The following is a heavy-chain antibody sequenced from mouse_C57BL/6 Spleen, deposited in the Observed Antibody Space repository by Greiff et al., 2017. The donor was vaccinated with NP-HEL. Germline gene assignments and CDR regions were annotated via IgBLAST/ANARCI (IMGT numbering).Heavy chain of an antibody. J-gene: IGHJ2*01. D-gene: IGHD1-1*01. V-gene: IGHV1-52*01. CDR3: AKGYYGSSPYYFDY. Sequence: VQLQQPGAELVRPGSSVKLSCKASGYTFTSYWMHWVKQTPIQGLEWIGNIDPSDSETHYNQKFKDKATLTVDKSSSTAYMQLSSLTSEDSAVYYCAKGYYGSSPYYFDYWGQGTTLTVSS. CDR2: IDPSDSET. CDR1: GYTFTSYW.